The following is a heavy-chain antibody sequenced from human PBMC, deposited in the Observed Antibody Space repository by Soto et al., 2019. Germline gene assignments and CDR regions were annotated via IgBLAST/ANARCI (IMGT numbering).Heavy chain of an antibody. CDR2: INHSGST. V-gene: IGHV4-34*01. CDR1: GGSFSGYY. D-gene: IGHD4-17*01. J-gene: IGHJ4*02. Sequence: QVQLQQWGAGLLKPSETLSLTCAVYGGSFSGYYWSWIRQPPGKGLEWIGEINHSGSTNYNPSLKSRVTISVDTSKNQFSLKLSSVTAADTAVYYCARAPDYGIFDYWGQGTLVTVSS. CDR3: ARAPDYGIFDY.